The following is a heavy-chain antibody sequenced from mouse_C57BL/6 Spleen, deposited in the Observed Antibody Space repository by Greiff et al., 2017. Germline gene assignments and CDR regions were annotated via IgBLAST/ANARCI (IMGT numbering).Heavy chain of an antibody. D-gene: IGHD2-4*01. J-gene: IGHJ1*03. CDR2: LDPNSGGT. CDR1: GYTFTSYW. V-gene: IGHV1-72*01. CDR3: AREGLRRGYFDV. Sequence: VQLQQPGAELVKPGASVKLSCKASGYTFTSYWMHWVKQRPGRGLEWIGRLDPNSGGTKYNEKFKSKAALTVDKPSSTAYMQLSILASEDSAVYYWAREGLRRGYFDVWGTGTTVTVSS.